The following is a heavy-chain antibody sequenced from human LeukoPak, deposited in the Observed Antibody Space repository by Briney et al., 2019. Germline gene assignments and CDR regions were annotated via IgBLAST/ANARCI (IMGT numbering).Heavy chain of an antibody. CDR3: ARESEGAISSSWVIDY. CDR2: IIPIFGTA. V-gene: IGHV1-69*13. J-gene: IGHJ4*02. Sequence: GASVTVSCKASGGTFSSYAISWVRQAPGQGLEWMGGIIPIFGTANYAQKFQGRVTITADESTSTAYMELSSLRSEDTAVYYCARESEGAISSSWVIDYWGQGTLVTVSS. D-gene: IGHD6-13*01. CDR1: GGTFSSYA.